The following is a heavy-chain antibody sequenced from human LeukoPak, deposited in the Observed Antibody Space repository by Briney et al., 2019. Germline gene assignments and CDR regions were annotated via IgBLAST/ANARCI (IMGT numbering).Heavy chain of an antibody. D-gene: IGHD3-3*01. J-gene: IGHJ2*01. CDR2: ISSSGSTI. V-gene: IGHV3-48*03. CDR1: GFTFSSYE. CDR3: ARDASDYWFFDL. Sequence: QPGASLRLACAASGFTFSSYEMNWVRQAPGKGLEWVSYISSSGSTIYYADSLKGRFTISRDNAKNSLYLQMNSLRAEDTALYYCARDASDYWFFDLWGRGTLVTVSS.